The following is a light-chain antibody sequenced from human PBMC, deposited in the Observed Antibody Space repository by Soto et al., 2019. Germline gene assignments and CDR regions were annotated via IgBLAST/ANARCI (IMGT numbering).Light chain of an antibody. Sequence: QSALTQPASVSGSPGQSITISCIGSSSDIGGYNYVSWHQQHPGKAPKLMIYDVYDRPLGVSNRFSGSKSGNTASLTISGLQGEDEADYYCSSYAGNLAVFGGGTKLTVL. CDR2: DVY. CDR1: SSDIGGYNY. V-gene: IGLV2-14*03. J-gene: IGLJ2*01. CDR3: SSYAGNLAV.